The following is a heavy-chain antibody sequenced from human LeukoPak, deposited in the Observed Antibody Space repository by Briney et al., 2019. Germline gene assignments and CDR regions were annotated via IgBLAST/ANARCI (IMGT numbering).Heavy chain of an antibody. CDR1: GFTFSSYA. CDR3: AKALPRDYGDYSPLPFYYYGMDV. J-gene: IGHJ6*02. D-gene: IGHD4-17*01. Sequence: GGSLRLSCAASGFTFSSYAMSWVRQAPGKGLEWASAISGSGGSTYYADSVKGRFTISRDNSKNTLYLQMNSLRAEDTAVYYCAKALPRDYGDYSPLPFYYYGMDVWGQGTTVTVSS. V-gene: IGHV3-23*01. CDR2: ISGSGGST.